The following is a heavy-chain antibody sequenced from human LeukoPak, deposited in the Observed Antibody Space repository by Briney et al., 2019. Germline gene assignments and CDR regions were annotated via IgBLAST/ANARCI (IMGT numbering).Heavy chain of an antibody. CDR1: GFTFSDYY. CDR2: IWGSGSNT. J-gene: IGHJ4*02. Sequence: GGSLRLSCAASGFTFSDYYMSWIRQAPGKGLEWVAYIWGSGSNTYYADSVKGRFTISRDNVNNSLYLQMDSLRAEDTAVYYCARGPSGSYDYWGQGTLVTVSS. V-gene: IGHV3-11*01. CDR3: ARGPSGSYDY. D-gene: IGHD1-26*01.